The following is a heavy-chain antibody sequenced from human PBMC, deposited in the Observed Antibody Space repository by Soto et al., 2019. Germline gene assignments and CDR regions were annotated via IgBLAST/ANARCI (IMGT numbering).Heavy chain of an antibody. V-gene: IGHV3-23*01. CDR2: IDGSGVGT. CDR1: GFTFSSYA. Sequence: GGSLRLSCAASGFTFSSYAMSWVRQAPERGLEWVSLIDGSGVGTYYADSVKGRFTISRDNSKNTLYLQMNSLRADDTAVYYCAKREGYGSVDYWGQGTLVTVSS. CDR3: AKREGYGSVDY. J-gene: IGHJ4*02. D-gene: IGHD5-18*01.